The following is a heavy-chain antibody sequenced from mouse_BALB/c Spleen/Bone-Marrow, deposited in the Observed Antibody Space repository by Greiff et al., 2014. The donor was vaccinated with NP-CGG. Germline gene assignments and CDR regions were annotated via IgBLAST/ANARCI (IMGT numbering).Heavy chain of an antibody. CDR3: ARVLGRPF. CDR1: GYAFTNYL. J-gene: IGHJ3*01. Sequence: VQLQQSGAEVVRPGTSVKVSCKASGYAFTNYLIEWVKQRPGQGLEWIGLIYPGSGGTNYNEKFKGKATLTADKSSSTAYMQRISLTSYDFSVYVYARVLGRPFWGQGTLVTVSS. CDR2: IYPGSGGT. V-gene: IGHV1-54*01.